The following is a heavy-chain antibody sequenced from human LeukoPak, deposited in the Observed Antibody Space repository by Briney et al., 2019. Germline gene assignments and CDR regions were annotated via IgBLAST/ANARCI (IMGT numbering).Heavy chain of an antibody. CDR3: ARGPSSSGLYYMDV. Sequence: GASVKVSCKASGYTFTGYYMHWVRQAPGQGLEWMGWINPNSGGTNYAQKFQGRVTITADESTSTAYMELSSLRSEDTAVYYCARGPSSSGLYYMDVWGKGTTVTISS. CDR1: GYTFTGYY. CDR2: INPNSGGT. J-gene: IGHJ6*03. V-gene: IGHV1-2*02. D-gene: IGHD3-22*01.